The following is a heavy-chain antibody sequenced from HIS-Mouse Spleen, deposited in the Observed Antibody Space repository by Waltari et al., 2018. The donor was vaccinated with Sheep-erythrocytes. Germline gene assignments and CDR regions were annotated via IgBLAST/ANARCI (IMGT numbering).Heavy chain of an antibody. CDR3: ARALIITMVRGVTSNWFDP. CDR2: IYYSGST. Sequence: GLVKPSQTLSLTCTVSGGSISSGGYYWSWIRQHPGKGLEWIGYIYYSGSTYYNPSLKSRVTISVDTSKNQFSLKLSSVTAADTAVYYCARALIITMVRGVTSNWFDPWGQGTLVTVSS. D-gene: IGHD3-10*01. CDR1: GGSISSGGYY. V-gene: IGHV4-31*03. J-gene: IGHJ5*02.